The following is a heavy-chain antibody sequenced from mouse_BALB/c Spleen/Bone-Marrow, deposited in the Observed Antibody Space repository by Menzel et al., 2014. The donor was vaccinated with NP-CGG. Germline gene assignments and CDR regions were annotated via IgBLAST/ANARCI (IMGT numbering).Heavy chain of an antibody. CDR1: GFDFSRFW. J-gene: IGHJ4*01. Sequence: DVKLVESGGGLVQPGGSLKLSCAASGFDFSRFWMTWVRQAPGKGLEWIGEINPDSITINYTPSLKDKFIISRDNAKNTLYLQMGKVRSEDTALYYCARLHYYGYVAYWGQGPSVTVSS. V-gene: IGHV4-1*02. D-gene: IGHD1-2*01. CDR2: INPDSITI. CDR3: ARLHYYGYVAY.